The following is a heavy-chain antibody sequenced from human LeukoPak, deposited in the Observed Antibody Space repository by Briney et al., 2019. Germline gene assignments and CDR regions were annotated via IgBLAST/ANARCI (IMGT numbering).Heavy chain of an antibody. CDR1: GFTFSNYN. Sequence: GGSLRLSCAASGFTFSNYNMNWVRQAPGKGLEWVSSISSSSSSIYYADSVKGRFTISRDNAKNSLYLQMNSLRAEDRAVYYCAREGGGFDYWGQGTLVTVSS. CDR2: ISSSSSSI. V-gene: IGHV3-21*01. CDR3: AREGGGFDY. J-gene: IGHJ4*02. D-gene: IGHD3-16*01.